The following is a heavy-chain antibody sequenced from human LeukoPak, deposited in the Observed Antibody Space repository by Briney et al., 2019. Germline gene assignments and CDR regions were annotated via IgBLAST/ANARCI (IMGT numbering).Heavy chain of an antibody. Sequence: GGSLRLSCAASGFTFSSYSMNWVRQAPGKGLGWVSSISSGSSYIYYADSVKGRFTISRDNAKNSLYLQMNSLRAEDTAVYYCARVMHSSGYFPDYWGQGTLVTVSS. D-gene: IGHD3-22*01. CDR1: GFTFSSYS. J-gene: IGHJ4*02. CDR3: ARVMHSSGYFPDY. V-gene: IGHV3-21*01. CDR2: ISSGSSYI.